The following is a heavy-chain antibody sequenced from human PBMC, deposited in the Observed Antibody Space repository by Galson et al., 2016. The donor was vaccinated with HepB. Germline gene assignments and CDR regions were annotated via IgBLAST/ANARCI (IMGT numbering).Heavy chain of an antibody. V-gene: IGHV3-30*04. CDR2: ISYDGRNK. D-gene: IGHD3-22*01. CDR3: ARDHAGLYDNSGSYFDA. J-gene: IGHJ4*02. CDR1: GFTFSSYA. Sequence: SLRLSCAASGFTFSSYAMHWVRQAPGKGLEWVAVISYDGRNKYYTDSVKGRFTISRDNSKKTVYLQMRSLRVEDTAVYYCARDHAGLYDNSGSYFDAWGQGTLVTVSS.